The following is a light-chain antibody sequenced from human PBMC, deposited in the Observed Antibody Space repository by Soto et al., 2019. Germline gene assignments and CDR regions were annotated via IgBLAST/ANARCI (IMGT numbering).Light chain of an antibody. Sequence: DLQLTQSPSFLSASVGDRVTITCRASQGISSFFAWYQQKPGKAPKLLIYAASTLQGGVPSRFSGSGSGTEFTLTISSLQPEDFATYYCQQLNNYPFTFGQGTRLEIK. J-gene: IGKJ5*01. CDR2: AAS. CDR3: QQLNNYPFT. V-gene: IGKV1-9*01. CDR1: QGISSF.